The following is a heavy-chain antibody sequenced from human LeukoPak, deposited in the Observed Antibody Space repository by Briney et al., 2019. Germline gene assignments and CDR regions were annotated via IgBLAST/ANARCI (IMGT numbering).Heavy chain of an antibody. V-gene: IGHV3-23*01. D-gene: IGHD4-23*01. CDR2: ISGSGDNT. CDR1: GFTFSSYA. CDR3: AKDLGSVVTPPSLDY. Sequence: GGSLRLSCAAPGFTFSSYAMSWVRQAPGKGLEWVSGISGSGDNTYYADSVKGRFTISRDNSKNTLYLQMNSLRAEDTAVYYCAKDLGSVVTPPSLDYWGQGTLVTVSS. J-gene: IGHJ4*02.